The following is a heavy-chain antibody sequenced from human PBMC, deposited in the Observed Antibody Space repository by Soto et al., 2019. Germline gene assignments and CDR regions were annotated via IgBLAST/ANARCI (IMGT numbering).Heavy chain of an antibody. CDR3: ARGPSGDKVDS. D-gene: IGHD7-27*01. CDR1: GGSISTGDYW. Sequence: QVQLQESGPGLVKPSQTLSLTCTVSGGSISTGDYWWSWIRQSPDMGLEWIGHIYDGGRTYNNPSLETRVTMSVPTPKSQLYLTLSSVSAADTAVYYCARGPSGDKVDSWGQGTLVTVS. V-gene: IGHV4-30-4*01. CDR2: IYDGGRT. J-gene: IGHJ4*02.